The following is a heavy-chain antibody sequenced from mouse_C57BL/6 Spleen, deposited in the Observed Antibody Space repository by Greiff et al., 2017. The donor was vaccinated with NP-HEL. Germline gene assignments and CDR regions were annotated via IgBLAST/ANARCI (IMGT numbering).Heavy chain of an antibody. CDR3: TRGWVTTSWFAY. J-gene: IGHJ3*01. V-gene: IGHV5-9-1*02. CDR2: ISSGGEYI. CDR1: GFTFSSYA. Sequence: EVQVVESGEGLVKPGGSLKLSCAASGFTFSSYAMSWVRQTPEKRLEWVAYISSGGEYIYYADTVKGRFTISRDNARNTLYLQMSSLKSEDTAMYYCTRGWVTTSWFAYWGQGTLVTVSA. D-gene: IGHD2-2*01.